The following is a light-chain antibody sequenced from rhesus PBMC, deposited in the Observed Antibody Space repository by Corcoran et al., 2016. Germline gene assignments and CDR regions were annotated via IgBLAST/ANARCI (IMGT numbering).Light chain of an antibody. J-gene: IGKJ2*01. CDR3: MQGIEYPYS. Sequence: DIVMTQTPLSLPVTPGEPASISCRSSQSLLDSEDGNTYLEWYLPKPGQSPQPLIYEGSNRASGVPERVSGRGSETDFTLKISRVEAEDVGVYYCMQGIEYPYSFGQGTKVEIK. CDR1: QSLLDSEDGNTY. CDR2: EGS. V-gene: IGKV2S20*01.